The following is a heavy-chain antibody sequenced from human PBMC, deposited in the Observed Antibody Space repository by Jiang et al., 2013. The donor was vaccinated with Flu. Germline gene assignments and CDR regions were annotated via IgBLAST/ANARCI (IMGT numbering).Heavy chain of an antibody. CDR2: IYYSGST. J-gene: IGHJ5*02. Sequence: SGSGLVKPSETLSLTCTVSGGSISSYYWSWIRQPPGKGLEWIGYIYYSGSTNYNPSLKSRVTISVDTSKNQFSLKLSSVTAADTAVYYCARAGYSSSWYGWFDPWGQGTLVTVSS. V-gene: IGHV4-59*01. D-gene: IGHD6-13*01. CDR1: GGSISSYY. CDR3: ARAGYSSSWYGWFDP.